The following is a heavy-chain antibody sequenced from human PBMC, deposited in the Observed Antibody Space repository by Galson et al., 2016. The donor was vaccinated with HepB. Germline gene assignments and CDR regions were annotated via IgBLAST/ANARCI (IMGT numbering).Heavy chain of an antibody. Sequence: SLRLSCAASGFAFSTYVMGWVRQAPGKGLEWVSAISGSGGSTYYADSVKGRFTISRDNSKNTLYLQMNSLRAEDTAVYYCAKEFYDYVWGNYRPRPVDYWGQGTLVTVSS. CDR2: ISGSGGST. CDR1: GFAFSTYV. D-gene: IGHD3-16*02. CDR3: AKEFYDYVWGNYRPRPVDY. J-gene: IGHJ4*02. V-gene: IGHV3-23*01.